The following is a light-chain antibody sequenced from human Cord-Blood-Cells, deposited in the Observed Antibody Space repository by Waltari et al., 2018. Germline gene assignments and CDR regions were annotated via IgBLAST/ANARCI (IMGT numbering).Light chain of an antibody. CDR3: QQYNSYST. CDR1: QSISSW. V-gene: IGKV1-5*03. J-gene: IGKJ1*01. Sequence: DIQMTQSPSTLSASVGDRVTITCRDSQSISSWLAWYQQKPGTAPKLLIYQASSLESGVPSRFSGSGSGTEFTLTISSLQPDYFATYYCQQYNSYSTFGQGTKVEIK. CDR2: QAS.